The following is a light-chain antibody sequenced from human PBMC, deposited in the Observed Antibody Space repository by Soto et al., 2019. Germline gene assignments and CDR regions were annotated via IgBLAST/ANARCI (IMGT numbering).Light chain of an antibody. CDR3: SSHTSSSTLVV. J-gene: IGLJ2*01. Sequence: QSVLTQPASASGSPGQSITISCTRTSSDVGGYNYVSWYQQHPGKAPKLMIYEVSNRPSGVSNRFSGSKSGNTASLTISGLQAEDEADYYCSSHTSSSTLVVFGGGTKLTVL. V-gene: IGLV2-14*01. CDR2: EVS. CDR1: SSDVGGYNY.